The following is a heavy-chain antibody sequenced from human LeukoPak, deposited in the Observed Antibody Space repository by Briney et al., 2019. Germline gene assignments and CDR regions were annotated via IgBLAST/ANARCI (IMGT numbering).Heavy chain of an antibody. CDR1: GGSISSSSYY. Sequence: SQTLSLTCTVSGGSISSSSYYWGWIRQPPGKGLEWIGSIYYSGSTYYNPSLKSRVTISVDTSKNQFSLKLSSVTAADTAVYYCARALGGLVDYWGQGTLVTVSS. J-gene: IGHJ4*02. CDR2: IYYSGST. V-gene: IGHV4-39*01. CDR3: ARALGGLVDY. D-gene: IGHD6-19*01.